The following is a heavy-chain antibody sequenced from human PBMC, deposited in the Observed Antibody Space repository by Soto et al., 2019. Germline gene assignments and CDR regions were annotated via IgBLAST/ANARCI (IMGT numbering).Heavy chain of an antibody. Sequence: SGGSLRLSCAASGFTFSDYGMSWVRQAPGKGLEWVSGVSGSGNSGTGDRTYYADSVKGRFTISRDNSKNTLYLQMNSLRAEDTAVYYCAKDERGVIADYFDCWGQGTLVTVSS. D-gene: IGHD6-13*01. V-gene: IGHV3-23*01. CDR1: GFTFSDYG. CDR3: AKDERGVIADYFDC. CDR2: VSGSGNSGTGDRT. J-gene: IGHJ4*02.